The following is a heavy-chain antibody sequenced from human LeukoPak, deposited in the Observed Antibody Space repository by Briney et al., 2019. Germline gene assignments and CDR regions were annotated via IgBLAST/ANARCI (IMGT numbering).Heavy chain of an antibody. J-gene: IGHJ4*02. CDR3: ARQAKRGYYDSAKDY. CDR2: IYYSGST. Sequence: SETLSLTCTVSGGSISSGDYYWSWIRQPPGKGLEWIGYIYYSGSTYYNPSLKSRVTISVDTSKNQFSLKLSSVTAADTAVYYCARQAKRGYYDSAKDYWGQGTLVTVSS. D-gene: IGHD3-22*01. V-gene: IGHV4-30-4*08. CDR1: GGSISSGDYY.